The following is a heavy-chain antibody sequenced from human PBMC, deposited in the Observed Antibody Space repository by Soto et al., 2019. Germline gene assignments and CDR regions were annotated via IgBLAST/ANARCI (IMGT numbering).Heavy chain of an antibody. J-gene: IGHJ6*02. CDR3: ARGLLPGIYYYYGMVV. CDR1: GFTVSSNY. D-gene: IGHD2-15*01. V-gene: IGHV3-53*01. Sequence: EVQLVESGGSLIQPGGSLRLSCAASGFTVSSNYMSWVRQAPGKGLEWVSVIYSGGSTYYADSVKGRFTISRDNSKNTLYLQMNSPRAEDTAVYYCARGLLPGIYYYYGMVVWGQGTTVTVSS. CDR2: IYSGGST.